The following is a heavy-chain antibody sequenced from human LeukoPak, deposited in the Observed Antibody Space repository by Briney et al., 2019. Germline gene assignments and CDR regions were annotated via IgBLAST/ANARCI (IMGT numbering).Heavy chain of an antibody. V-gene: IGHV4-59*01. Sequence: PSETLSLTCTVSGGSISSYYWSWIRQPPGKGLEWIGYIYYSGGTNYNPSLKSRVTISVDTSKNQFSLKLSSVTAADTAVYYCAGSDGYSYGAFDYWGQGTLVTVSS. J-gene: IGHJ4*02. D-gene: IGHD5-18*01. CDR2: IYYSGGT. CDR1: GGSISSYY. CDR3: AGSDGYSYGAFDY.